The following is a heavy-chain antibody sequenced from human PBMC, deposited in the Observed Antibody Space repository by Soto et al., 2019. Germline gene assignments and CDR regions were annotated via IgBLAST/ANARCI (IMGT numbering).Heavy chain of an antibody. CDR2: IFYSGST. D-gene: IGHD4-4*01. CDR3: ARSYYNSYVYGY. V-gene: IGHV4-31*11. J-gene: IGHJ4*02. Sequence: SLALNGAVSGGSIRSGGYYWSWIRQHPGTGLEWIGNIFYSGSTYYNPSLKSRVNISVDTSKNQFSLKLSSVTAADTAVYFCARSYYNSYVYGYWGQGTLVTVSS. CDR1: GGSIRSGGYY.